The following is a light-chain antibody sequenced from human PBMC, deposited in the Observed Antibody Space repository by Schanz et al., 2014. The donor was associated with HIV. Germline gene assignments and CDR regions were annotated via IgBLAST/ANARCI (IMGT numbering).Light chain of an antibody. V-gene: IGKV1-5*03. CDR1: QTIGRL. CDR2: QAS. J-gene: IGKJ2*01. Sequence: IQMPPSPSTVSTSVGDRVTITCRASQTIGRLLAWYQQKPGRAPKLLIYQASILETGVPSRFSGSGSGTSFTLTITSLQPDDFATYYCQQCVTYPYTFGQGTKLDIK. CDR3: QQCVTYPYT.